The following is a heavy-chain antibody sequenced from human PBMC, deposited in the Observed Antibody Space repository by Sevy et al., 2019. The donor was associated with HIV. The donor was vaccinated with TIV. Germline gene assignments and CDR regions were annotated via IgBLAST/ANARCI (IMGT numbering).Heavy chain of an antibody. CDR1: GFTFSSYE. V-gene: IGHV3-48*03. CDR2: ISTSGRTI. D-gene: IGHD3-3*01. Sequence: GGSLRLSCEASGFTFSSYEMNWVRQAPGKGLEWISYISTSGRTIYYADSVKGRFTISRDNSKNTLYLQMNSLRAEDTAVYYCARGIVQDYDFWSGRGGYGMDVWGQGTTVTVSS. CDR3: ARGIVQDYDFWSGRGGYGMDV. J-gene: IGHJ6*02.